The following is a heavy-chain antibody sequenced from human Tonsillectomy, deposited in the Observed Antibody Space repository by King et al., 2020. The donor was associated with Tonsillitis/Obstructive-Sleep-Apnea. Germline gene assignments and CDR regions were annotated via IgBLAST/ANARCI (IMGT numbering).Heavy chain of an antibody. CDR3: AIALRGSHDFLPGHYFGGVPSYYFDY. CDR1: GGSINTSNW. J-gene: IGHJ4*02. CDR2: IYHTGST. V-gene: IGHV4-4*02. D-gene: IGHD3-9*01. Sequence: QLQESGPGLVKPSGTLALTCAVSGGSINTSNWWRWVRQPPGKGLEWIGEIYHTGSTNYNPSLKSRVTISLDKSKNQFSLKLRSVTAADTAMYFCAIALRGSHDFLPGHYFGGVPSYYFDYWGQGTLATVSS.